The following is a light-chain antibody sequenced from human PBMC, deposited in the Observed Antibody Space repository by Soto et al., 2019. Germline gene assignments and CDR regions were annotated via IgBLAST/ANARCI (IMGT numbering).Light chain of an antibody. CDR3: QQSYSTPYT. V-gene: IGKV1-33*01. J-gene: IGKJ2*01. Sequence: DIQMTQSPSSLAASVGDRVTITCQASQDINNYLNWYQQKPGKAPNLLIYDASNLETGVPSRFSGSGSGTEFSFTISSLRPEDIATYYCQQSYSTPYTFGQGTKLDI. CDR1: QDINNY. CDR2: DAS.